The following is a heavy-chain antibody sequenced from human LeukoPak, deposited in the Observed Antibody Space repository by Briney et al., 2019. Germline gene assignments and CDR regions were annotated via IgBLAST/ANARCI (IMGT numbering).Heavy chain of an antibody. CDR3: AKDERGYYDSSGFFGAIDY. CDR2: IDNNDDNT. V-gene: IGHV3-23*01. D-gene: IGHD3-22*01. CDR1: GFTFSDYA. Sequence: HPGRSLRLSCAASGFTFSDYAMTWVRQAPGKGLEWVSSIDNNDDNTYYADSVKGRFTISRDNSENTLSLQMSSLRAEDMAVYYCAKDERGYYDSSGFFGAIDYWGQGSLVSVSS. J-gene: IGHJ4*02.